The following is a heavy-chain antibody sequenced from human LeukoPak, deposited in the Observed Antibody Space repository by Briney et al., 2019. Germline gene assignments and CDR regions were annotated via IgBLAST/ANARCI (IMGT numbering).Heavy chain of an antibody. CDR1: GGSISSGDYY. J-gene: IGHJ4*02. CDR3: AREVRGPIQLWLEYYFDY. D-gene: IGHD5-18*01. CDR2: IYYSGST. Sequence: SQTLSLTRTVSGGSISSGDYYWSWIRQPPGKGLEWIGYIYYSGSTYYNPSLKSRVTISVDTSKNQFSLKLSSVTAADTAVYYCAREVRGPIQLWLEYYFDYGGQGTLVTVSS. V-gene: IGHV4-30-4*01.